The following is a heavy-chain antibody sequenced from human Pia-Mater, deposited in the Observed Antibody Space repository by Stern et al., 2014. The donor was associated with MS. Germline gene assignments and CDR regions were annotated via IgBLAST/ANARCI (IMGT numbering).Heavy chain of an antibody. Sequence: EVQLVESGGGLVQPGRSLRLSCAASGFTFADYAMHWVRQAPGNGLEGVSGICWNSGSIGYADSVKGRFTISRDNDKISLYLQMNSLRAEDTALYYCAKDRNRGYSYGYSYGMDVWGQGTTVTVSS. J-gene: IGHJ6*02. CDR2: ICWNSGSI. CDR1: GFTFADYA. D-gene: IGHD5-18*01. CDR3: AKDRNRGYSYGYSYGMDV. V-gene: IGHV3-9*01.